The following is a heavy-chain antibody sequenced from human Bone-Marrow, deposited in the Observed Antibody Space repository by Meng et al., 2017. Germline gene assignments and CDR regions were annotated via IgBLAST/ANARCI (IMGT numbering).Heavy chain of an antibody. J-gene: IGHJ3*02. D-gene: IGHD3-22*01. CDR3: AREGVYYDSSGYYPMNAFDI. V-gene: IGHV3-30*04. CDR1: GFTSSSYA. Sequence: GESLKISCAASGFTSSSYAMHWVRQAPGKGLEWVAVISYDGSNKYYADSVKGRFTISRDNSKNTLYLQMNSLRAEDTAVYYCAREGVYYDSSGYYPMNAFDIWGQGTMVTVSS. CDR2: ISYDGSNK.